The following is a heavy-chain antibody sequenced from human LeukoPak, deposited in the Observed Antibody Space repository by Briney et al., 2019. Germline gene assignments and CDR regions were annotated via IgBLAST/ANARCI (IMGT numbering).Heavy chain of an antibody. CDR2: IKQDGSEK. V-gene: IGHV3-7*01. CDR1: GFTFSSYW. D-gene: IGHD2-15*01. CDR3: ARGQLADVY. J-gene: IGHJ4*02. Sequence: PGGSLRLSCAASGFTFSSYWMSWVRQAPEKGLEWVAKIKQDGSEKYFVDSVKGRFTISRDNAKNSVYLQMNSLRVEDTAVYYCARGQLADVYWGQGALVTVSS.